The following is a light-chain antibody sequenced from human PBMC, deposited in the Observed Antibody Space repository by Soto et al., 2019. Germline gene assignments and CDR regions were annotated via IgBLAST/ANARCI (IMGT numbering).Light chain of an antibody. CDR1: QSISSW. J-gene: IGKJ1*01. CDR2: KAS. Sequence: DIQMTQSPYTLSASVGHRVTITSRASQSISSWLAWYQQKPGKAPNLLIYKASILESGVPSRFSGSGTGTEFTLTISSLQPEDFATYYYQQYKSYSRTFGQGTKVDIK. V-gene: IGKV1-5*03. CDR3: QQYKSYSRT.